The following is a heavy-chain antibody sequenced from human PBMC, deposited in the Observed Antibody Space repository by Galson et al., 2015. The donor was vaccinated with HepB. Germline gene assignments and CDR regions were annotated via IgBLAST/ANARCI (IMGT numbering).Heavy chain of an antibody. CDR1: GFTFSSYA. J-gene: IGHJ4*02. CDR3: AKAVGSRYCSGGSCYAARSIAVAGTLDY. V-gene: IGHV3-23*01. Sequence: SLRLSCAASGFTFSSYAMSWVRQAPGKGLEWVSAISGSGGSTYYADSVKGRFTISRDNSKNTLYLQMNSLRAEDTAVYYCAKAVGSRYCSGGSCYAARSIAVAGTLDYWGQGTLVTVSS. D-gene: IGHD2-15*01. CDR2: ISGSGGST.